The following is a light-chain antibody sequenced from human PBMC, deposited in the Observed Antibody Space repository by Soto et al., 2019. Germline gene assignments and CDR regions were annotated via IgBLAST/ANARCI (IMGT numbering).Light chain of an antibody. CDR1: SSDVGGYNY. Sequence: QSVLTQPASVSGSPGQSITISCTGTSSDVGGYNYVSWYQQHPGKAPKLMIYDVSNRPSGISNRFSGSKSGNTASLTISGLQAEDEAYYYCSSYTGSSTYVFGTGTKLTVL. V-gene: IGLV2-14*01. CDR3: SSYTGSSTYV. J-gene: IGLJ1*01. CDR2: DVS.